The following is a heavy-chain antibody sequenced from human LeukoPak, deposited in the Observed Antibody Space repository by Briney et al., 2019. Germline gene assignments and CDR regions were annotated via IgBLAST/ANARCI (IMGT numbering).Heavy chain of an antibody. CDR2: TSGSGGST. J-gene: IGHJ4*02. V-gene: IGHV3-23*01. D-gene: IGHD3-22*01. CDR3: AKRDSSGYYPYYFDY. CDR1: GFTFSSYA. Sequence: GGSLRLSCAASGFTFSSYAMTWVRQAPGKGLEWVSTTSGSGGSTYYADSVKGRFTISRDNSKNTLYLQMNSLRAEDTAVYYCAKRDSSGYYPYYFDYWGQGTLVTVSS.